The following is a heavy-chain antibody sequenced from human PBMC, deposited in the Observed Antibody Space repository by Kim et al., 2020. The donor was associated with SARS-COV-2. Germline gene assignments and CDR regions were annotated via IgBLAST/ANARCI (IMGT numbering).Heavy chain of an antibody. CDR2: ISSSSSYI. J-gene: IGHJ6*02. D-gene: IGHD4-17*01. V-gene: IGHV3-21*01. CDR3: ARHPKDYGGKGDYYGMDV. Sequence: GGSLRLSCAASGFTFSSYSMNWVRQAPGKGLEWVSSISSSSSYIYYADSVKGRFTISRDNAKNSLYLQMNSLRAEDTAVYYCARHPKDYGGKGDYYGMDVWGQGTTVTVSS. CDR1: GFTFSSYS.